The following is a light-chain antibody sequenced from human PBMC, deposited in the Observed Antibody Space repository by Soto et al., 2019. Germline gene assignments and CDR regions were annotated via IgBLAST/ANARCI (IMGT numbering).Light chain of an antibody. J-gene: IGKJ5*01. CDR2: DAS. CDR1: QRVSSRY. CDR3: QQRSNWPPA. V-gene: IGKV3-11*01. Sequence: IVLTQSPGTLSLSPGDRATLSCRASQRVSSRYLAWYQQKPGQAPRLLIYDASNRATGIPARFSGSGSGTDLTLTISSLEPEDFAVYYCQQRSNWPPAFGQGTRLEIK.